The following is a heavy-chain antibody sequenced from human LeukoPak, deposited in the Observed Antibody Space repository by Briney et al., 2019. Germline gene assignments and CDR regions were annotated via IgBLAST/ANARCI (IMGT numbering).Heavy chain of an antibody. D-gene: IGHD3-22*01. Sequence: PSETLSLTCTVSGGSISSGDYYWSWIRQPPGKGLEWIGYIYYSGSTYYNPSLKGRVTISVDTSKNQFSLKLSSVTAADTAVYYCARGPTYYYDSSGYYYDYWGQGTLVTVSS. CDR1: GGSISSGDYY. CDR2: IYYSGST. J-gene: IGHJ4*02. CDR3: ARGPTYYYDSSGYYYDY. V-gene: IGHV4-30-4*01.